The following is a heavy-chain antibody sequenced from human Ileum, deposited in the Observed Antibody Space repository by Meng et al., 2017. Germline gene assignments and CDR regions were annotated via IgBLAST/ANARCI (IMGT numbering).Heavy chain of an antibody. CDR2: ISRSGTT. CDR3: ARAGVTTVTYLD. Sequence: HVQLQQWGAGLLTPSEILYLTCAIGGGSFSTYYWSWLRQPPGKGLEWIGEISRSGTTNYNPSLKSRVTISVDTSKNQFSLTVTSVTAADSALYYCARAGVTTVTYLDWGQGTLVTVSS. D-gene: IGHD4-11*01. J-gene: IGHJ4*02. V-gene: IGHV4-34*01. CDR1: GGSFSTYY.